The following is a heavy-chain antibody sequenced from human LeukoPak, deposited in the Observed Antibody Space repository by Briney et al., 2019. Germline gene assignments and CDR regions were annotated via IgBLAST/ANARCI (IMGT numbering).Heavy chain of an antibody. CDR1: GFTFRNYW. D-gene: IGHD5-18*01. Sequence: TGGSLRLSCAASGFTFRNYWMHWVRQAPGKGLVWVSRINSDGGSTNYADSVKGRFNISRDNAKNTLYVEMNSLTAEDTAVYYCARGLSTAMVTPFGYWGQGTLVTVSS. V-gene: IGHV3-74*01. J-gene: IGHJ4*02. CDR3: ARGLSTAMVTPFGY. CDR2: INSDGGST.